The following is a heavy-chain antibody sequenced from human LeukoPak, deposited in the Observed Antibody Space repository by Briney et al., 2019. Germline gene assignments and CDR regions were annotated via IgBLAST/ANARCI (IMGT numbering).Heavy chain of an antibody. CDR3: AKEETAVAGTFPLDY. D-gene: IGHD6-19*01. Sequence: GGSLRLSCAASGFRFSSYGMHWVRQAPGKGLEWVALIAYDGGNKYYGDSVKGRFTISRDNSKNTLYLQMSSLRVEDTAVYHCAKEETAVAGTFPLDYWGQGTLVTVSS. CDR2: IAYDGGNK. CDR1: GFRFSSYG. V-gene: IGHV3-30*18. J-gene: IGHJ4*02.